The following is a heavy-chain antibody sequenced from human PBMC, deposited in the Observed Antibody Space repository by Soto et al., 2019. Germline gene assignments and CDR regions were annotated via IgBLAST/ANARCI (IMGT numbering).Heavy chain of an antibody. CDR2: ISAYNGNT. CDR1: GYTFTSYG. CDR3: AREPGYCSGGSYLNWFDP. J-gene: IGHJ5*02. Sequence: ASVKVSCKASGYTFTSYGISWVRQAPGQGLEWMGWISAYNGNTNYAQKLQGRVTMTTDTSTSTAYMELRSLRSDDTAVYYCAREPGYCSGGSYLNWFDPWGQGTLVTVSS. D-gene: IGHD2-15*01. V-gene: IGHV1-18*01.